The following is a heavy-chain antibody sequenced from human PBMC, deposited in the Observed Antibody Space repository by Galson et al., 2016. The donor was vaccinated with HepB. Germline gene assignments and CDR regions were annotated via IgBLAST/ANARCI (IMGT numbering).Heavy chain of an antibody. CDR1: GFTFSAYA. Sequence: SLRLSCAASGFTFSAYAMSWVRQAPGKGLEWVSAISGTTGTTYYADSVKGRFTIPRDNSKNTLYLQLRSLRAEDTAVYHCAKEGRGDSLRDSSDSSDYSDAFWGQGTMVTVSS. D-gene: IGHD3-22*01. V-gene: IGHV3-23*01. J-gene: IGHJ3*01. CDR3: AKEGRGDSLRDSSDSSDYSDAF. CDR2: ISGTTGTT.